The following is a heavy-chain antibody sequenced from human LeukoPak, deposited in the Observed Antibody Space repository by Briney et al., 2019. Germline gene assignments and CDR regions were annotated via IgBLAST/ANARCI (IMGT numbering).Heavy chain of an antibody. CDR2: IYSGGST. D-gene: IGHD2/OR15-2a*01. CDR1: GFTVSSNY. J-gene: IGHJ6*02. V-gene: IGHV3-66*01. CDR3: ARVKSAGEYYYYYYGMDV. Sequence: PGGSLRLSCAASGFTVSSNYMRWVRQAPGKGLEWASVIYSGGSTYYADSVKGRFTISRDNSKNTLYLQMNSLRAEDTAVYYCARVKSAGEYYYYYYGMDVWGQGTTVTVSS.